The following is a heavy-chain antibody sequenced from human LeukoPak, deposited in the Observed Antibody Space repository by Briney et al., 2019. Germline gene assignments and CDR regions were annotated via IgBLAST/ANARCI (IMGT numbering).Heavy chain of an antibody. V-gene: IGHV3-48*04. D-gene: IGHD6-13*01. CDR1: GFTFSTYS. Sequence: GGSLRLSCAASGFTFSTYSMNWVRQSPGKGLEWISDINYSGSNIYYADSVKGRFTVSRDNAKNSLYLQMNSLRAEDTAVYYCARHSSDWPQPRPFDYWGQGTLVTVSS. CDR2: INYSGSNI. CDR3: ARHSSDWPQPRPFDY. J-gene: IGHJ4*02.